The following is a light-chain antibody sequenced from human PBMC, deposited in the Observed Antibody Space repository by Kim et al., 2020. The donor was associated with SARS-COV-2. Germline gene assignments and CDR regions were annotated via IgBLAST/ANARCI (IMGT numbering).Light chain of an antibody. CDR1: QSIASH. Sequence: SASIGDRVTITCRASQSIASHLNWYQQKPGKAPKVLIYAASSLQSGVPSRFSGSGSGTDFTLTITNLQPEDSGTYYCQQTYTTPYAFGQGTKLEI. CDR3: QQTYTTPYA. V-gene: IGKV1-39*01. J-gene: IGKJ2*01. CDR2: AAS.